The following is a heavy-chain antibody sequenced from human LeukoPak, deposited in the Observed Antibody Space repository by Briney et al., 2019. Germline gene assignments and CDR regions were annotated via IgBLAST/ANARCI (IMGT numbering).Heavy chain of an antibody. CDR3: ARELASIAAAGTFDY. Sequence: GASVKVSCKXSGYTFTSYGISWVRQAPGQGLEWMGGIIPIFGTANYAQKFQGRVTITADESTSTAYMELSSLRSEDTAVYYCARELASIAAAGTFDYWGQGTLVTVSS. CDR1: GYTFTSYG. J-gene: IGHJ4*02. D-gene: IGHD6-13*01. CDR2: IIPIFGTA. V-gene: IGHV1-69*13.